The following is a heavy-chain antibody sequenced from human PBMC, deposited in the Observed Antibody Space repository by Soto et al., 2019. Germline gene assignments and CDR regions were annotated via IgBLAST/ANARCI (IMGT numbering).Heavy chain of an antibody. V-gene: IGHV1-18*01. D-gene: IGHD3-3*01. J-gene: IGHJ6*02. CDR1: GYTFTTFG. Sequence: ASVKVSCKASGYTFTTFGISWVRQAPGQGLEWMGWISAYNGYTNYAQKLQGRVTMTTDTSTSTAYMALRSLRSDDTAVYYCARDPTIFGVVQNYGMDVWGQGTTVTVSS. CDR3: ARDPTIFGVVQNYGMDV. CDR2: ISAYNGYT.